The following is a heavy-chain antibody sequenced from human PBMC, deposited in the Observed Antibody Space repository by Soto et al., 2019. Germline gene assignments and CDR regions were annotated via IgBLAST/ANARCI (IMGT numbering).Heavy chain of an antibody. Sequence: GGSLRLSCAASGFTFSSYAMSWVRQAPGKGLEWVSAISGSGGSTYYADSVKGRFTISRDNSKNTLYLQMNSLRAEDTAVYYCANSIYCSSTSCYADDAFDIWGQGTMVTVS. D-gene: IGHD2-2*01. J-gene: IGHJ3*02. CDR2: ISGSGGST. CDR3: ANSIYCSSTSCYADDAFDI. V-gene: IGHV3-23*01. CDR1: GFTFSSYA.